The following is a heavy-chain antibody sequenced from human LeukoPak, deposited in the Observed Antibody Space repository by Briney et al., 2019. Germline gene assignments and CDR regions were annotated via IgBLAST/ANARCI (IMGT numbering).Heavy chain of an antibody. D-gene: IGHD3-16*01. CDR2: IYYSGST. V-gene: IGHV4-39*07. CDR3: ASLIRTSRDY. J-gene: IGHJ4*02. CDR1: GGSISSSSYY. Sequence: PSETLSLTCTVSGGSISSSSYYWGWIRQPPGKGLEWIGSIYYSGSTYYNPSLKSRVTISVDKSKNQFSLKLSSVTAADTAVYYCASLIRTSRDYWGQGTLVTVSS.